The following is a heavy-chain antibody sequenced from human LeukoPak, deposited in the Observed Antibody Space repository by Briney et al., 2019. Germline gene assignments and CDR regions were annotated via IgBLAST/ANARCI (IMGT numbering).Heavy chain of an antibody. Sequence: SETLSLTCTVSGGSISSGGYYWSWIRQPPGKGLEWIGYIYHSGSTYYNPSLKSRVTISVDRSKNQFSLKLSSVTAADTAVYYCAAEEYYYDSSGYGGYFDLWGRGTLVTVSS. CDR1: GGSISSGGYY. V-gene: IGHV4-30-2*01. CDR3: AAEEYYYDSSGYGGYFDL. J-gene: IGHJ2*01. D-gene: IGHD3-22*01. CDR2: IYHSGST.